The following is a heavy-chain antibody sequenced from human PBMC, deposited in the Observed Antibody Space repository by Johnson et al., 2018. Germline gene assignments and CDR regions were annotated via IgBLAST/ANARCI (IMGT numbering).Heavy chain of an antibody. V-gene: IGHV3-7*01. D-gene: IGHD2-2*01. J-gene: IGHJ6*02. CDR3: ARNGGSGSSTSCPYYYYYGMDV. CDR2: IKQDGSEK. CDR1: GFTFSAYG. Sequence: EVQLVESGGGVVQPGRSLRLSCAASGFTFSAYGMHWVRQAPGKGLEWVANIKQDGSEKYYVDSVKGRFTISRDNAKNSLYLQMNSLRAEDTAVYYCARNGGSGSSTSCPYYYYYGMDVWGQGTTVTVSS.